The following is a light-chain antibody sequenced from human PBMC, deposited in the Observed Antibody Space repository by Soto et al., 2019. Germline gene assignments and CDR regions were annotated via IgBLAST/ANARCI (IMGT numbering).Light chain of an antibody. Sequence: QSALTQPASVSGSPGQSITISCTGTSSDVGGYNYVSWYQQHPGKAPKLMIYDVSDRPSGVSNRFSGSKSGNTASLTISGLQAEDETDYYCSSYTSGFYVFGTVTKVTVL. CDR1: SSDVGGYNY. V-gene: IGLV2-14*01. CDR2: DVS. J-gene: IGLJ1*01. CDR3: SSYTSGFYV.